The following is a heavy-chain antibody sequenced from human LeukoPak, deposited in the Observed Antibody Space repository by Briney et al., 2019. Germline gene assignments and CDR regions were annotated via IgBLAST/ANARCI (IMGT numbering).Heavy chain of an antibody. D-gene: IGHD6-19*01. CDR1: GFTFSSYA. J-gene: IGHJ4*02. CDR2: ISGSGGIT. CDR3: AKTTTGYSSGRYPGWPVDY. V-gene: IGHV3-23*01. Sequence: GGSLRLSCAASGFTFSSYAIYWVRQAPGKGLEWVSGISGSGGITYFADPVKGRFTISRDNSKNTVYLQMNSLSVEDTAVYYCAKTTTGYSSGRYPGWPVDYWGQGTLVTVSS.